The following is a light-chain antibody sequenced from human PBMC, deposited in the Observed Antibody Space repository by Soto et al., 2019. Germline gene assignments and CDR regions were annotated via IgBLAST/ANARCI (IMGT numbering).Light chain of an antibody. J-gene: IGKJ2*01. CDR3: QQYNNWPPYT. Sequence: IVMTQSPATLSVSRGDRATLSCRASQNVYSNLAWYQQKPGQAPRLLIYSASTRATDIPARFSGSGSGTEFTLTISSLQSEDFAVYYCQQYNNWPPYTFGQGTKLEIK. V-gene: IGKV3-15*01. CDR2: SAS. CDR1: QNVYSN.